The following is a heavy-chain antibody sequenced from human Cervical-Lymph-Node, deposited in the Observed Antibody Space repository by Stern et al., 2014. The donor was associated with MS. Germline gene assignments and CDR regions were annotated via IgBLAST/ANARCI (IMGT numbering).Heavy chain of an antibody. J-gene: IGHJ4*02. CDR2: ISYDGSNK. CDR3: ARVGDDYGDSYFDY. D-gene: IGHD4-17*01. Sequence: VQLVESGGGVVQPGKSLRLSCAASGFTFSSHAMHWVRQAPGRGLEWVAVISYDGSNKYSATGRFTISRDNSKNTLYLQMNSLRGEDTAVYYCARVGDDYGDSYFDYWGQGTLVTVSS. V-gene: IGHV3-30*04. CDR1: GFTFSSHA.